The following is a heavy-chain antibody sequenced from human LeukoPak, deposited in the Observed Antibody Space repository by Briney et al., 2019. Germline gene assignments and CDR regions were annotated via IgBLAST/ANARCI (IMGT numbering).Heavy chain of an antibody. CDR1: GFTFSSYW. CDR3: ARVCLPTITMVRDHYYFDY. CDR2: IKQDGSEK. V-gene: IGHV3-7*01. D-gene: IGHD3-10*01. Sequence: GGSLRLSCAASGFTFSSYWMSWVRQAPGKGLEWVANIKQDGSEKYYVDSVKGRFTISRDNAKNSLYLQMNSLRAEDTAVYYCARVCLPTITMVRDHYYFDYWGQGTLVTVSS. J-gene: IGHJ4*02.